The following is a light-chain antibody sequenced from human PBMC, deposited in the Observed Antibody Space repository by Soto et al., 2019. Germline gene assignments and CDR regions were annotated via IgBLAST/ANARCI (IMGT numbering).Light chain of an antibody. J-gene: IGKJ1*01. CDR3: QRDNSYS. CDR2: HAS. V-gene: IGKV1-5*02. Sequence: DIKMTPAPSTLSASVSVGAATFCRASQSISNWLAWYQQKTGTAPKVLIYHASNLQSGGPSRFSGSGSGTEFPFTVSSLQPDDFVTFYCQRDNSYSLGQGTRVDIK. CDR1: QSISNW.